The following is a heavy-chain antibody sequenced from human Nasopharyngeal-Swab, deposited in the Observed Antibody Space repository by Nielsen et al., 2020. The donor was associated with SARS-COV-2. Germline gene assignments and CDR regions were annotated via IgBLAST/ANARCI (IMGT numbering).Heavy chain of an antibody. V-gene: IGHV3-74*01. J-gene: IGHJ4*02. CDR3: ARGTYYDILTGYSYFDY. Sequence: GGSLRLSCAASGFTFSSYWMHWVRQAPGKGLVWVSRINSDGSSTNYADSVKGRFTISRDNAKNTLYLQMNSLRAEDTAVYYYARGTYYDILTGYSYFDYWGQGTLVTVSS. D-gene: IGHD3-9*01. CDR1: GFTFSSYW. CDR2: INSDGSST.